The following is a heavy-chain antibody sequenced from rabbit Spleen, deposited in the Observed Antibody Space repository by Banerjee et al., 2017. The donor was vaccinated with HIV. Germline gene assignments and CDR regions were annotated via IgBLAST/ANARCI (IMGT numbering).Heavy chain of an antibody. Sequence: QEQLEESGGDLVKPGASLTLTCKASGFSFSTSDCMSWVRQAPGKGPEWIACIYTGSRGSIYYASWAKGRFTITKTSSTTVTLQMTSLTAADTATYFCARGGTFSINSGFYFDLWGPGTLVTVS. CDR1: GFSFSTSDC. D-gene: IGHD1-1*01. V-gene: IGHV1S45*01. CDR3: ARGGTFSINSGFYFDL. J-gene: IGHJ4*01. CDR2: IYTGSRGSI.